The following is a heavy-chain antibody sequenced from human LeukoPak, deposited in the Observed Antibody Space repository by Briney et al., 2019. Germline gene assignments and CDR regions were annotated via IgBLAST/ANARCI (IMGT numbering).Heavy chain of an antibody. D-gene: IGHD1-26*01. CDR1: GFTFSSYA. CDR2: ISGSGGST. CDR3: AKTMGAIDHDY. J-gene: IGHJ4*02. V-gene: IGHV3-23*01. Sequence: GGSLRLSCAASGFTFSSYAMSWVRQAPGKGLEWVSAISGSGGSTYYVDSVKGRFTISRDISKNTLYLQMNILRAEDTAVYYCAKTMGAIDHDYWGQGTLVTVSS.